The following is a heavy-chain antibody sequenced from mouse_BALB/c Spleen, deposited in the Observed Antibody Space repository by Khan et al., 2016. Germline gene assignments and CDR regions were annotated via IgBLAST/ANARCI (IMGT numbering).Heavy chain of an antibody. CDR3: AREDYGNYGDYFDY. CDR2: ISSGGST. Sequence: EVELVESGGGLVKPGGSLKLSCAASGFTFSSYAMSWVRQTPEKRLEWVASISSGGSTYYPDSVKGRFTISRDNARNILNLQMSSLRAEDTAMHYCAREDYGNYGDYFDYWGQGTTLTVSS. CDR1: GFTFSSYA. J-gene: IGHJ2*01. V-gene: IGHV5-6-5*01. D-gene: IGHD2-1*01.